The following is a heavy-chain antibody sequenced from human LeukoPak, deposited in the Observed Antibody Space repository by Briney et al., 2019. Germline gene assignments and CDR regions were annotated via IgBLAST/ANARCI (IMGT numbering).Heavy chain of an antibody. D-gene: IGHD2-2*01. Sequence: SETLSLTCTVSGGSISSSSYYWGWIRPPPGKGLEWIGSIYYSGSTYYNRSLTSRVTISVDTPKNQFSQKLSSVTAAETAVYYCARQLGYCSSTSCYADKVDYWGQGTLVTVSS. CDR3: ARQLGYCSSTSCYADKVDY. J-gene: IGHJ4*02. V-gene: IGHV4-39*01. CDR2: IYYSGST. CDR1: GGSISSSSYY.